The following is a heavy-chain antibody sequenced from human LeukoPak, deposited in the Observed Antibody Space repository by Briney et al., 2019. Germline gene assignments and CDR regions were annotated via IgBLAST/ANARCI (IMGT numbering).Heavy chain of an antibody. D-gene: IGHD6-19*01. CDR1: GYTFTSYG. CDR3: ASSEKGIAVAGVAFDI. Sequence: ASVKVSCRASGYTFTSYGISWVRQAPGQGLEWMGWISTYNGNTNYVQKFQGRVTITTDESTSTAYMELSSLRSEDTAVYYCASSEKGIAVAGVAFDIWGQGTMVTVSS. V-gene: IGHV1-18*01. CDR2: ISTYNGNT. J-gene: IGHJ3*02.